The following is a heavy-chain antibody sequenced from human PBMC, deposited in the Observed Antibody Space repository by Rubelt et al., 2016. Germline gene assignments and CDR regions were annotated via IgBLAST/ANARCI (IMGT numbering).Heavy chain of an antibody. CDR1: GYTFIKYV. J-gene: IGHJ4*02. V-gene: IGHV1-18*01. D-gene: IGHD2-2*01. CDR3: AGVPSFTSRGDS. Sequence: QVHLVQSGAEVKKPGASVKVSCKASGYTFIKYVTTWVRQAPGQGLEWMGWTSAYNGNTIYAQKFQGRVTMTTDTSTSTAYMELRSLGADDTALYYCAGVPSFTSRGDSWGQGTLVTVSS. CDR2: TSAYNGNT.